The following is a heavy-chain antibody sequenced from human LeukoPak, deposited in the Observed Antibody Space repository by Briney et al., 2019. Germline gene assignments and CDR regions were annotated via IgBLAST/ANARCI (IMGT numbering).Heavy chain of an antibody. J-gene: IGHJ4*02. CDR3: ARDRGWRLFDY. D-gene: IGHD6-19*01. Sequence: GRSLRLSCAASGFTFSSYAMHWVRQAPGKGLEWVAVISYDGSNKCYADSVKGRFTISRDNSKNTLYLQMNSLRAEDTAVYYCARDRGWRLFDYWGQGTLVTVSS. CDR1: GFTFSSYA. CDR2: ISYDGSNK. V-gene: IGHV3-30-3*01.